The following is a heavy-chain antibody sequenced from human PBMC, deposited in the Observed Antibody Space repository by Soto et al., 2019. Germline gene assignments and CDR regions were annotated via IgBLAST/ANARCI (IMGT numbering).Heavy chain of an antibody. CDR1: GFTFSSYE. V-gene: IGHV3-48*03. J-gene: IGHJ6*02. Sequence: EVQLVESGGGLVQPGGSLRLSCAASGFTFSSYEMNWVRQAPGKGLEWVSYISSSGSTIYYADSVKGRFTISRDNAKNSLYLQMNSLRAEDTAVYYCARDSPGIAAHPTPLRYYYYYGMDVWGQGTTVTVSS. D-gene: IGHD6-6*01. CDR3: ARDSPGIAAHPTPLRYYYYYGMDV. CDR2: ISSSGSTI.